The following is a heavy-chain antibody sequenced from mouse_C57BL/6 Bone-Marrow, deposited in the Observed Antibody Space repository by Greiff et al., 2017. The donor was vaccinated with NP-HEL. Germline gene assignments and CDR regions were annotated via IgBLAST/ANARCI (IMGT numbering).Heavy chain of an antibody. V-gene: IGHV5-4*03. Sequence: EVKLMESFGGLVKRGGSLKLYCAAVGGEGRGCGMAVGWGGPEKRLEWVATISDVGSDTYYPDNVKGRFTISRDNAKNNLYLQMSHLKSEDTAMYYCARGEDYDGYYVAMDYWGQGTSVTVSS. CDR1: GGEGRGCG. D-gene: IGHD2-3*01. CDR3: ARGEDYDGYYVAMDY. CDR2: ISDVGSDT. J-gene: IGHJ4*01.